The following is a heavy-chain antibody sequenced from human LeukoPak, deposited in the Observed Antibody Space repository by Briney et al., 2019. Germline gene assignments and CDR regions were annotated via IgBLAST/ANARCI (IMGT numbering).Heavy chain of an antibody. CDR3: ARDKFPGGFDY. J-gene: IGHJ4*02. D-gene: IGHD3-16*01. CDR2: INPNSGGT. Sequence: GASVKVSCKASGYTFTGYYMHWVRQAPGQGLEWMGRINPNSGGTNYAQKFQGRVTITADESTSTAYMELSSLRSEDTAVYYCARDKFPGGFDYWGQGTLVTVSS. V-gene: IGHV1-2*06. CDR1: GYTFTGYY.